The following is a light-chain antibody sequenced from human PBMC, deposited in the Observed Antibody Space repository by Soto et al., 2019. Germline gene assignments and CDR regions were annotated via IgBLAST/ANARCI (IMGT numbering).Light chain of an antibody. Sequence: QSVLTQPPSVSGAPGQRVTISCTGSSSNIGAGYDVHWYQQLPGTAPKLLIYDNSNRPSGVPDRFSGSKSGTSASLAITGLQAEDEADYYCQSYDSSLIGSVFGGGTKLTVL. CDR2: DNS. J-gene: IGLJ2*01. CDR1: SSNIGAGYD. V-gene: IGLV1-40*01. CDR3: QSYDSSLIGSV.